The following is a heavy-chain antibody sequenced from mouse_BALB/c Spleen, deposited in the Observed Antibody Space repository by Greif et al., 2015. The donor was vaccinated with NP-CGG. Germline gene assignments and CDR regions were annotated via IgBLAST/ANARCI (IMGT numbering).Heavy chain of an antibody. V-gene: IGHV1-7*01. CDR1: GYTFTSYW. D-gene: IGHD3-1*01. CDR2: INPSTGYT. J-gene: IGHJ4*01. CDR3: ARRGRAYAMDY. Sequence: VQLQQSGAELAKPGASVKMSCKASGYTFTSYWMHWVKQRPGQGLEWIGYINPSTGYTEYNQKFKDKATLTADKSSSTPYMQLSSLTSEDSAVYYCARRGRAYAMDYWGQGTSVTVSS.